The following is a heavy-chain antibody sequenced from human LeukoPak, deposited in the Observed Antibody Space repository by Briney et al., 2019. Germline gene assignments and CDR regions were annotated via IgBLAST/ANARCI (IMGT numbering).Heavy chain of an antibody. CDR3: ARAPPKGFDY. J-gene: IGHJ4*02. CDR1: GGSISSYY. V-gene: IGHV4-39*07. CDR2: MYYSGST. Sequence: PSETLSLTCTVSGGSISSYYWGWIRQPPGKGLEWIGSMYYSGSTYYKPSLKSRVTISVDTSKNQFSLKLSSVTAADTAVYYCARAPPKGFDYWGQGTLVTVSS.